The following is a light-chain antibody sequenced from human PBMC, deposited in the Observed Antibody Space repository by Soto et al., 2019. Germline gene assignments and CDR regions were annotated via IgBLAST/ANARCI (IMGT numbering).Light chain of an antibody. Sequence: DIQMTQSPSSVSASVGDRVTIACRSSQVLSTSLAWHQQEPGKGLKIQSYAASDLESGVPSRCSGSGSGTDFTLTISSLEHEAFATCQRHSGHSRPFGGGTKVDIK. CDR1: QVLSTS. CDR3: HSGHSRP. CDR2: AAS. V-gene: IGKV1-12*02. J-gene: IGKJ4*01.